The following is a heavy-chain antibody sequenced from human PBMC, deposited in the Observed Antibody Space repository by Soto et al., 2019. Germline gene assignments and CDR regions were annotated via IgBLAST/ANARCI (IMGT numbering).Heavy chain of an antibody. CDR2: ISSDSNDV. D-gene: IGHD4-17*01. CDR1: GFTFRSHF. Sequence: EVQLVESGGGLVQPGGSQRLSCVASGFTFRSHFMSWVRQAPGKGLEWVSDISSDSNDVHYADSVKGRFTISRDNAKNSLYLQMNSLRAEDTAIYYCARESVTTPNHFDFWGQGTLVTVSS. J-gene: IGHJ4*02. CDR3: ARESVTTPNHFDF. V-gene: IGHV3-48*01.